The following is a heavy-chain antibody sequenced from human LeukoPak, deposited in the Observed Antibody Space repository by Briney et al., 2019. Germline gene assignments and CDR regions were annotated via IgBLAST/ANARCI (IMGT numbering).Heavy chain of an antibody. Sequence: SETLSLTCTVSGXSISSTSYYWGWIRQPPGKGLEWIGYIYYSGSTSYNPSLKSRVTISVDTSKNQFSLKLSSVTAADTAVYYCVRRRCSGGSCLPYYFDYWGQGTLVTVSS. D-gene: IGHD2-15*01. J-gene: IGHJ4*02. CDR2: IYYSGST. CDR1: GXSISSTSYY. V-gene: IGHV4-61*05. CDR3: VRRRCSGGSCLPYYFDY.